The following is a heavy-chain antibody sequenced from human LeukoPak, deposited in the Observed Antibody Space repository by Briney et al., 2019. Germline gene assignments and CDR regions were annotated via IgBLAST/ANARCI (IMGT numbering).Heavy chain of an antibody. CDR1: GFTFNSYW. CDR2: IKSKTDGGTT. Sequence: GGSLRLSCVVSGFTFNSYWMSWVRQAPGKGLEWVGRIKSKTDGGTTDYAAPVKGRFTISRDDSKNTLYLQMNSLKTEDTAVYYCTTGGSYVYYDFWSGYYGPPYYYYYMDVWGKGTTVTVSS. V-gene: IGHV3-15*01. J-gene: IGHJ6*03. D-gene: IGHD3-3*01. CDR3: TTGGSYVYYDFWSGYYGPPYYYYYMDV.